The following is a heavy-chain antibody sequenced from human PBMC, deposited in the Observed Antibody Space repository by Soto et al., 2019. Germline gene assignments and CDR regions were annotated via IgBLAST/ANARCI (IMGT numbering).Heavy chain of an antibody. D-gene: IGHD3-22*01. J-gene: IGHJ4*02. CDR1: GYLFSSGDY. CDR3: ARDLSSGYDSYYFYY. Sequence: SETLSLTCTASGYLFSSGDYRCWVRQTPGKGLEWLGSIDYSEKTYTNPSLKSRVSASVDLSQNQFSLNLSSVTAADTVVYFCARDLSSGYDSYYFYYWGRRSLVTVSS. V-gene: IGHV4-38-2*02. CDR2: IDYSEKT.